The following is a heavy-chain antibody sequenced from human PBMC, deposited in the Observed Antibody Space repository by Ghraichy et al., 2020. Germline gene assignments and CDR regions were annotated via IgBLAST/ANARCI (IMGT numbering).Heavy chain of an antibody. V-gene: IGHV4-34*01. CDR2: INHSGST. CDR1: GGSFSGYY. Sequence: SETLSLTCAVYGGSFSGYYWSWIRQPPGKGLEWIGEINHSGSTNYNPSLKSRVTISVDTSKNQFSLKLSSVTAADTAVYYCARGISRDGYASWGQGTLVTVSS. CDR3: ARGISRDGYAS. D-gene: IGHD5-24*01. J-gene: IGHJ4*02.